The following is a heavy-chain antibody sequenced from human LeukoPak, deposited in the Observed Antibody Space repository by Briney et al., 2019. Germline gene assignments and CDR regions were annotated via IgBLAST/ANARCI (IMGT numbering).Heavy chain of an antibody. CDR3: ARRCYYDSSGCFDY. CDR2: IYYSGST. V-gene: IGHV4-59*08. D-gene: IGHD3-22*01. J-gene: IGHJ4*02. CDR1: GGSISSYY. Sequence: PSETLSLTCTVSGGSISSYYWSWIRQPPGKGLEWIGYIYYSGSTNYNPSLKSRVTISVDTSKNQFSLKLSSVTAADTAVYYCARRCYYDSSGCFDYWGQGTLVTVSS.